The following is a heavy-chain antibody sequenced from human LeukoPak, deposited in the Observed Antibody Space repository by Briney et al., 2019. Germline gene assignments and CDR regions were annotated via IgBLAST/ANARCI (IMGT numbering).Heavy chain of an antibody. Sequence: GGSLRLSCAASGFTFSNSAMSWVRQAPGKRLEWVSSISGSGVNTYYADAVKGRFTIFRDNSKNTLYLQMNSLRVEDTAVYYCAKEIVPPSGYYFDYWGQGTLVTVSS. CDR1: GFTFSNSA. CDR3: AKEIVPPSGYYFDY. J-gene: IGHJ4*02. V-gene: IGHV3-23*01. D-gene: IGHD6-6*01. CDR2: ISGSGVNT.